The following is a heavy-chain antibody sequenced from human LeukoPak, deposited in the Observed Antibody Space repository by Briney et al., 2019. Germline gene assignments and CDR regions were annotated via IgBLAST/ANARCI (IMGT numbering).Heavy chain of an antibody. CDR3: AISPVLRYFDY. Sequence: SVTVSCKASGGTFRSNAISWVRQAPGQGLEWMGGITPIFGTANYAQKFQGRVTITAVESMSTAYMELSSLRSEDTAVYYCAISPVLRYFDYWGQGTLVTVSS. CDR2: ITPIFGTA. J-gene: IGHJ4*02. V-gene: IGHV1-69*13. D-gene: IGHD3-9*01. CDR1: GGTFRSNA.